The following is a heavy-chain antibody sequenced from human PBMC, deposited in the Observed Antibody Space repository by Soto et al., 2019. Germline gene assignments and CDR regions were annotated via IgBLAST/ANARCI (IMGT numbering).Heavy chain of an antibody. Sequence: GGSLRLSCAASGFTFSDHYMEWVRQAPGKGLEWVGRIRNKVNSYTTEYAASVKGRFTISRDDSRNSLYLQMNSLKTEDTAVYYCVRLRPAYSYGFDYWGQGTLVTVSS. V-gene: IGHV3-72*01. D-gene: IGHD5-18*01. CDR1: GFTFSDHY. CDR2: IRNKVNSYTT. J-gene: IGHJ4*02. CDR3: VRLRPAYSYGFDY.